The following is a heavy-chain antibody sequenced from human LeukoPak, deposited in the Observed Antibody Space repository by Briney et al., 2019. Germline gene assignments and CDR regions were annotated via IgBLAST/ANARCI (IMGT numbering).Heavy chain of an antibody. CDR3: AKTFWGEVNYYYYGMDV. CDR2: ISYDGSNK. J-gene: IGHJ6*02. V-gene: IGHV3-30*18. Sequence: GGSLRLSCAASGFTFSSYGMHWVRQAPGKGLEWVAVISYDGSNKYYADSVKGRFTISRDNSKNTLYLQMNSLRAEDTAVYYCAKTFWGEVNYYYYGMDVWGQGTTGTVSS. D-gene: IGHD3-16*01. CDR1: GFTFSSYG.